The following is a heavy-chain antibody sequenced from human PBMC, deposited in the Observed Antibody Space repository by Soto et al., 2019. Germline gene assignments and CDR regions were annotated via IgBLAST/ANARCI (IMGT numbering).Heavy chain of an antibody. CDR2: ISGRGSNI. D-gene: IGHD1-26*01. CDR3: ARSGYYYYYMDV. V-gene: IGHV3-48*01. J-gene: IGHJ6*03. CDR1: GFTFSSYS. Sequence: GSLRLSCAPSGFTFSSYSMNWVRQAPGKGLEWVSYISGRGSNINYADSVKGRFTISRDNAKSSLYLLLNSLRAEDTAVYYCARSGYYYYYMDVWGKGPRSPSP.